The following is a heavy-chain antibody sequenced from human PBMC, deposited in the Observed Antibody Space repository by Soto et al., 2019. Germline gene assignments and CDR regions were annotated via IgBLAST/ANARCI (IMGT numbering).Heavy chain of an antibody. CDR1: GFTFSSYP. CDR2: ITEDGSGT. J-gene: IGHJ4*02. Sequence: PGGPLRLSCAASGFTFSSYPLPWVRQAPGKGPVWVSRITEDGSGTTYADSVKGRFTVTRDNAKNTMYLQMSGLGAEDTAVYHCVRGTNGWRGMDYWGQGTLVTVSS. CDR3: VRGTNGWRGMDY. V-gene: IGHV3-74*01. D-gene: IGHD2-8*01.